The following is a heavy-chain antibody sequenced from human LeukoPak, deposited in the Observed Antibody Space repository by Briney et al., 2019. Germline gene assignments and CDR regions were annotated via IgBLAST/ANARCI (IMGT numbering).Heavy chain of an antibody. V-gene: IGHV3-33*01. J-gene: IGHJ6*02. CDR1: GFTFSSYG. CDR3: AREWGYCSGGSCYLYYYGMDV. CDR2: IWYDGSNK. D-gene: IGHD2-15*01. Sequence: GGSLRLSCAASGFTFSSYGMHWVRQAPGKGLEWVAVIWYDGSNKYYADSVKGRFTISRDNSKNTLYLQMNSLRAEDTAVYYCAREWGYCSGGSCYLYYYGMDVWGQGTTVTVSS.